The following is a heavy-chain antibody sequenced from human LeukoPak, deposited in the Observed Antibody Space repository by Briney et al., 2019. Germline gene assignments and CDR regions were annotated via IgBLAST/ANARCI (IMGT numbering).Heavy chain of an antibody. CDR1: GFTVSSNY. D-gene: IGHD3-3*01. Sequence: GGSLRLSCAASGFTVSSNYMSWVRQAPGKGLEWVAVIWYDGSNKYYADSVKGRFTISRDNSKNTLYLQVNSLRAEDTAVYCCAKPHHYDFWSGYYSFDYWGQGTLVTVSS. CDR3: AKPHHYDFWSGYYSFDY. CDR2: IWYDGSNK. J-gene: IGHJ4*02. V-gene: IGHV3-33*06.